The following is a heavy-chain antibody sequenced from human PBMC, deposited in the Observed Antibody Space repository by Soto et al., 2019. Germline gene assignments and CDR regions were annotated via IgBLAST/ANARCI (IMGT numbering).Heavy chain of an antibody. CDR3: AKDFGGPYCSSTSCPHYYYYMDV. CDR2: ISGSGGST. Sequence: GGSLRLSCAASGFTFSSYAMSWVRQAPGKGLEWVSAISGSGGSTYYADSVKGRFTISRDNSKNTLYLQMNSLRAEDTAVYYCAKDFGGPYCSSTSCPHYYYYMDVWGKGTTVTVSS. V-gene: IGHV3-23*01. J-gene: IGHJ6*03. D-gene: IGHD2-2*01. CDR1: GFTFSSYA.